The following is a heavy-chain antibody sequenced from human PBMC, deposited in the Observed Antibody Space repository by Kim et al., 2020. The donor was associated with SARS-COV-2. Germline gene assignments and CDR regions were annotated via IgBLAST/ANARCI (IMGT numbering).Heavy chain of an antibody. D-gene: IGHD6-19*01. CDR3: ARLGYSSGMGASYGMDV. CDR2: ISYDGSNN. Sequence: GGSLRLSCAGSGFIFSDYAIHWVRQAPGKGLEWVAVISYDGSNNYVVDSVEGRFTISRDNSKKALYLQMSSLRPEDTAVYYCARLGYSSGMGASYGMDVWGQGTTVTVSS. V-gene: IGHV3-30*04. J-gene: IGHJ6*02. CDR1: GFIFSDYA.